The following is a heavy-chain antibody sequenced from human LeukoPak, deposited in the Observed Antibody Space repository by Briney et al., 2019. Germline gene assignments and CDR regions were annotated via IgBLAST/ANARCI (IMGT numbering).Heavy chain of an antibody. CDR1: GGSISSYY. CDR2: IYYSGST. V-gene: IGHV4-59*12. CDR3: ARQRYYYDGMDV. D-gene: IGHD6-25*01. Sequence: SETLSLTCTVSGGSISSYYWSWIRQPPGKGLEWIGYIYYSGSTNYNPSLKSRVPISVDTPKKHFSLKLSSVTAADTTVYYCARQRYYYDGMDVWGQGTTVTVSS. J-gene: IGHJ6*02.